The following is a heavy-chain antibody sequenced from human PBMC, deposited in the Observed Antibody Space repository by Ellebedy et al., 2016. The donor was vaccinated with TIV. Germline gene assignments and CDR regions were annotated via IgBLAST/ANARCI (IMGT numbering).Heavy chain of an antibody. D-gene: IGHD5-12*01. Sequence: AASVKVSCKASGYTFTKYNINWVRQSTGQGLEWMGWVNPNSGDTDYAQKFRDRVTMTRDTSTNTAYLELSSLRSEDTAVYYCAREGYSGYDRWAFDIWGQGTMVTVSS. CDR2: VNPNSGDT. V-gene: IGHV1-8*01. J-gene: IGHJ3*02. CDR3: AREGYSGYDRWAFDI. CDR1: GYTFTKYN.